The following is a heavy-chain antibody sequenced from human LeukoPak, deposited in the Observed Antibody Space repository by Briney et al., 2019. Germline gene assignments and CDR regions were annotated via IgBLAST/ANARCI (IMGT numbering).Heavy chain of an antibody. V-gene: IGHV3-30*02. CDR3: AKPGTGSNYYMDV. Sequence: GGSLRLSCAASGYPFSTYGMFCVRQAPGKGLEWLAYIRYDGSNTKYADSVKGRFTISRDNSKNTLDLQMNSLRAEDTAVYDCAKPGTGSNYYMDVWGKGTPVTVSS. J-gene: IGHJ6*03. CDR1: GYPFSTYG. CDR2: IRYDGSNT. D-gene: IGHD1-1*01.